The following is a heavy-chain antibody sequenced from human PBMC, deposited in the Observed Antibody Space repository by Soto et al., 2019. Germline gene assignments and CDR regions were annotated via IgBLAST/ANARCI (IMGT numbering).Heavy chain of an antibody. J-gene: IGHJ6*02. CDR3: ARVYDILTGVRVPYYYYGMDV. Sequence: SVKVSCKASGGTFSSYAISWVRQAPGQGLEWMGGIIPIFGTANYAQKFQGRVTITADESTSTAYMELSSLRSEDTAVYYCARVYDILTGVRVPYYYYGMDVWGQGTTVTVSS. V-gene: IGHV1-69*13. CDR1: GGTFSSYA. CDR2: IIPIFGTA. D-gene: IGHD3-9*01.